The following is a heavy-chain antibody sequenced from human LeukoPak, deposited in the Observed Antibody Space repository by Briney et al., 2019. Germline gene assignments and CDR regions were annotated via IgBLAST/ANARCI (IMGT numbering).Heavy chain of an antibody. CDR2: INYSGNT. Sequence: PSETLSLTCAVSGGSISSGVYFWGWIRQPPGKGLEWIGTINYSGNTYYSPSLKSRVTMSVDTSKNQFSLKLSSVTAADTAVYYCARTSYYGSGSSYDYWGQGTLVTVSS. J-gene: IGHJ4*02. CDR1: GGSISSGVYF. V-gene: IGHV4-39*07. D-gene: IGHD3-10*01. CDR3: ARTSYYGSGSSYDY.